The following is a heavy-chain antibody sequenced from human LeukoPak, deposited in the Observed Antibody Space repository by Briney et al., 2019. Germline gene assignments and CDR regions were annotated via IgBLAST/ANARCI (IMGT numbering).Heavy chain of an antibody. V-gene: IGHV1-69*06. J-gene: IGHJ4*02. D-gene: IGHD3-22*01. Sequence: SVKGSCKASGGTFSSYAISWVRQAPGQGLEWMGRIIPIFGTANYAQKFQGRVTITADKSTSTAYMELSSLRSEDTAVYYCARNYYDSSGYSTFDYWGQGTLVTVSS. CDR1: GGTFSSYA. CDR2: IIPIFGTA. CDR3: ARNYYDSSGYSTFDY.